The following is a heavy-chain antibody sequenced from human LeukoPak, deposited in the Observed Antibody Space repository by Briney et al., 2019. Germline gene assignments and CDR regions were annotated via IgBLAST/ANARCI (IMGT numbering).Heavy chain of an antibody. J-gene: IGHJ5*02. CDR3: ASSRWGFSP. D-gene: IGHD4-23*01. Sequence: SESLSLTCAVYGGSFSGYYWSWIRQPPGKGLEWIGEINHSGSTNYNPSLKSRVTISVDTSKNQFSLKLSSVTAADTAVYYCASSRWGFSPWGQGTLVTVSS. V-gene: IGHV4-34*01. CDR2: INHSGST. CDR1: GGSFSGYY.